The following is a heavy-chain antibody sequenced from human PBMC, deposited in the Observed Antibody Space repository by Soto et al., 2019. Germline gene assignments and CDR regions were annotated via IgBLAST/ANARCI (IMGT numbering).Heavy chain of an antibody. CDR1: GFTFSNYE. CDR3: ARESIGCGGDCLDY. CDR2: ISTSGDAM. D-gene: IGHD2-21*01. Sequence: EVQLVESGGALVQPGGSLRLSCAASGFTFSNYEWNWVRQAPGKGLEWISYISTSGDAMYYADSVKGRFAVSRDNTMNSLYLQMNSLRAEDTAAYYCARESIGCGGDCLDYWGQGTLVTVSS. V-gene: IGHV3-48*03. J-gene: IGHJ4*02.